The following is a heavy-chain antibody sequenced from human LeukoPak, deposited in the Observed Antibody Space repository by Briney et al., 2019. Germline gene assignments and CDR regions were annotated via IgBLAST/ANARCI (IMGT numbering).Heavy chain of an antibody. J-gene: IGHJ4*02. CDR1: GFSFPASG. CDR3: SRYGADG. D-gene: IGHD5-18*01. Sequence: GGSLRSPLAAFGFSFPASGLDWGRQAPGKGLEWVAAIWSDGSNKNYADSVKGRFTIHRDNSKNTLYLQMNSLRTEATAVKYCSRYGADGWGQGTLVSVSS. V-gene: IGHV3-33*01. CDR2: IWSDGSNK.